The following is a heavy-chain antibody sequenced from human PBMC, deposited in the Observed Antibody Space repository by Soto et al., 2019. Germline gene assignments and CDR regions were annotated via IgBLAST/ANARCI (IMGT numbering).Heavy chain of an antibody. V-gene: IGHV3-30*18. D-gene: IGHD3-10*01. CDR2: ISFDGGKR. Sequence: QVQLVESGGGVVQPGGSLRLSCAASGFTFSSYGMHWVRQAPGKGLEWVALISFDGGKRFYADSVRGRLTISRDNSKNLVYLKINSLSREDTPLYCCEKARDHDAAGSPGWLDSWGQGTLVTFSS. CDR1: GFTFSSYG. J-gene: IGHJ5*01. CDR3: EKARDHDAAGSPGWLDS.